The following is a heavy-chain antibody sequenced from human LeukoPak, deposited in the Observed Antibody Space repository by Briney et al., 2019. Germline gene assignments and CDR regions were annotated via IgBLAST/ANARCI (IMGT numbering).Heavy chain of an antibody. J-gene: IGHJ4*02. CDR3: ARHGGMGEIDY. CDR1: AGSSGSGGYY. Sequence: SETLSLTCTVSAGSSGSGGYYWSWIRQPPGKGLEWIGTIYYSGSTYYYPSLKSRVTISVDTSKNQLSLKLSSVTAADTAVYYCARHGGMGEIDYWGQGTLVTVSS. CDR2: IYYSGST. V-gene: IGHV4-39*01. D-gene: IGHD1-14*01.